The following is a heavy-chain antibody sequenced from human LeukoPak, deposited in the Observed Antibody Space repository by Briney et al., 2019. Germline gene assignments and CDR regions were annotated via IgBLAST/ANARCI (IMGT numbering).Heavy chain of an antibody. CDR1: GGSITSGDYS. V-gene: IGHV4-30-2*01. Sequence: NPSQTLSLTCAVSGGSITSGDYSWSWIRQPLGKGREGIGYIYHSGRTYYNPSLKTRFTISIDRSKNQFSLKLGSVTAADTAVYYCDRDLLRFGDDYFDYWGQGTLVTVSS. J-gene: IGHJ4*02. CDR3: DRDLLRFGDDYFDY. CDR2: IYHSGRT. D-gene: IGHD3-10*01.